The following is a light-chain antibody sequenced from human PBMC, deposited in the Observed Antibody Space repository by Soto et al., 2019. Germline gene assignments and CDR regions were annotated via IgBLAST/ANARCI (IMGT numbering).Light chain of an antibody. CDR1: SSDVGRYNY. CDR2: DVS. V-gene: IGLV2-14*03. J-gene: IGLJ1*01. Sequence: QSVLAQPASVSGSRGQSITISCTETSSDVGRYNYVSWFQQHPGKVPKLIIYDVSNWPSGVSDRFSGSKSGNTASLTISGLHPEDEADYYCSSFTSSSTFVFGTGTKVTVL. CDR3: SSFTSSSTFV.